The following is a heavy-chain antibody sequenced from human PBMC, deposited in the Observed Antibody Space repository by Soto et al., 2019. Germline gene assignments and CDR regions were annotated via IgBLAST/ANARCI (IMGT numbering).Heavy chain of an antibody. Sequence: SGPTRVNPRHALTLTFTVAGFSLSNRGKTLGWIRQPPGEAPEWLALGEQYSPSLQSRLTFTKDTSKNQVVLTMTDMDPVDTATYYCTLRDDSSRGPIYWGQGILVTVSS. CDR1: GFSLSNRGKT. J-gene: IGHJ4*02. CDR2: GE. CDR3: TLRDDSSRGPIY. V-gene: IGHV2-5*01. D-gene: IGHD3-22*01.